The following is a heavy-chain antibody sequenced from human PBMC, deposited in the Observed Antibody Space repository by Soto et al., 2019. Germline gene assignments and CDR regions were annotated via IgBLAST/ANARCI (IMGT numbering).Heavy chain of an antibody. D-gene: IGHD1-26*01. CDR1: GFSFSDYW. J-gene: IGHJ4*02. V-gene: IGHV3-74*01. CDR2: IDTDGSTT. Sequence: EVQLVESGGGLVQPGGSLRLSCAASGFSFSDYWMHWVRQAPGKGLVWVSCIDTDGSTTTYADSVKGRFTISRENVKNTLYLQMDSLRAEDTALYYCSRGGRFSGNYLGGQGTLVTVSS. CDR3: SRGGRFSGNYL.